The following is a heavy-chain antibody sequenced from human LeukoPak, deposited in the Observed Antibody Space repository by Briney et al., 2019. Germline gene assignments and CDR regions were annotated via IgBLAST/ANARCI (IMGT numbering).Heavy chain of an antibody. V-gene: IGHV4-59*01. CDR1: GGSISSYY. J-gene: IGHJ6*02. CDR2: IYYSGST. CDR3: ARQGEIFGMDV. D-gene: IGHD3-3*01. Sequence: SETLSLTCTVSGGSISSYYWSWIRQPPGKGLEWIGYIYYSGSTNYNPSLKSRVTISVDTSKNQFSLKLSSVTAADTAVYYCARQGEIFGMDVWGQGTTVTVSS.